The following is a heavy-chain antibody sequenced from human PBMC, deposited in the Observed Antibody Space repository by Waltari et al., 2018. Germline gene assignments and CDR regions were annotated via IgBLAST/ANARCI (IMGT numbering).Heavy chain of an antibody. J-gene: IGHJ3*02. CDR1: GGSISSYY. CDR3: ARANPTDAFDI. Sequence: QVQLQESGPGLVKPSETLSLTCTVSGGSISSYYWSWIRQPPGKGLEWIGYIYYSGSTNYNPSLKSRVTIAVDTSKNQFSRKLSSVTAADTAVYYCARANPTDAFDIWGQGTMVTVSS. V-gene: IGHV4-59*01. CDR2: IYYSGST.